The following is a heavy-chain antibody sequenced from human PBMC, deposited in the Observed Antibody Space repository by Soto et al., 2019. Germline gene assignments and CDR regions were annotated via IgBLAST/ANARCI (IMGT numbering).Heavy chain of an antibody. V-gene: IGHV3-9*01. CDR1: RFTFDDYA. Sequence: DVQLEESGGGLVQAGRSLRLSCAASRFTFDDYALHWVRQAPGKGLEWVSGISWNSAIISYADSVKGRFSITRDNAKKYVYLQMNSLRPEDTALYYCVKDFGYYYDYAFDVWGQGTIVTVSP. D-gene: IGHD3-22*01. CDR2: ISWNSAII. J-gene: IGHJ3*01. CDR3: VKDFGYYYDYAFDV.